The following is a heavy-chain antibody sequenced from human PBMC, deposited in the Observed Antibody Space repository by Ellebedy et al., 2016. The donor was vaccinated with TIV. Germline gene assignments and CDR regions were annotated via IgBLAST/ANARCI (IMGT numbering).Heavy chain of an antibody. CDR3: ARVLLATSNYGMDV. D-gene: IGHD5-24*01. Sequence: AASVKVSCKASGGTFSSYAISWVRQAPGQGLEWMGTINPSGGSTNYAQKFQGRVTMTRDTSTSTVYMELSSLRSEDTAVYYCARVLLATSNYGMDVWGQGTTVTVSS. CDR1: GGTFSSYA. CDR2: INPSGGST. V-gene: IGHV1-46*01. J-gene: IGHJ6*02.